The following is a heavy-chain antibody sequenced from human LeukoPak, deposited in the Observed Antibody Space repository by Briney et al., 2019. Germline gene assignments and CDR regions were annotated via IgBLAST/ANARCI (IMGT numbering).Heavy chain of an antibody. CDR2: VTHDGNFK. J-gene: IGHJ4*02. V-gene: IGHV3-30*04. CDR1: GYSITNFA. D-gene: IGHD3-3*01. Sequence: PGGSLRLSCALSGYSITNFAMSWVRQAPGKGLEWVAIVTHDGNFKSYADSVKGRFTITRDESKNTLSLQMDGLRAEDTALYYCAREMRGYYPHYWGQGTLVTVSS. CDR3: AREMRGYYPHY.